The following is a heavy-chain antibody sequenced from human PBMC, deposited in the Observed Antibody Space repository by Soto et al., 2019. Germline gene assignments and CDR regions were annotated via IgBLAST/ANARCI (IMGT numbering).Heavy chain of an antibody. V-gene: IGHV3-7*01. CDR3: ASDSGYGSGSSVNPYLDC. Sequence: GGSLRLSCAASGFTLRSYWMSWVRQAPGKGLEWLATIKTDASEKKYVDSVKGRFTVSRDNAKNSLYLQMDSLRAEDTAVYYCASDSGYGSGSSVNPYLDCWGRGTLVTVSS. CDR1: GFTLRSYW. CDR2: IKTDASEK. J-gene: IGHJ4*01. D-gene: IGHD3-10*01.